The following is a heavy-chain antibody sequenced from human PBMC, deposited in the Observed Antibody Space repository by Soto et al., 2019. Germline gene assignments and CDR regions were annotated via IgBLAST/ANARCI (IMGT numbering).Heavy chain of an antibody. CDR2: IKPSGGST. Sequence: ASVKVSCKASGYTFTSYYMHWVRQAPGQGLEWMGIIKPSGGSTSYAQKFQGRVTMTRDTSTSTVYMGLSSLRSEDTAVYYCARAQATSDFWSGYYRAFDIWGQGTMVTVS. CDR1: GYTFTSYY. J-gene: IGHJ3*02. CDR3: ARAQATSDFWSGYYRAFDI. V-gene: IGHV1-46*03. D-gene: IGHD3-3*01.